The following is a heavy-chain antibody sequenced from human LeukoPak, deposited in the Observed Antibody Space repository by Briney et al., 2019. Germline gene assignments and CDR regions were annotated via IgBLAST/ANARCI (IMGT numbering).Heavy chain of an antibody. D-gene: IGHD2-2*01. CDR3: ARWYCSRGTCYYLDY. V-gene: IGHV4-59*01. Sequence: SETLSLTCTVSGGSISSYYWSWIRQPPGKGLEWIGYISYSGSTNYNPSLKSRVTISLDTSKNQFSLKLNSVTAADTAVYFCARWYCSRGTCYYLDYWGQGTLVTVSS. CDR2: ISYSGST. J-gene: IGHJ4*02. CDR1: GGSISSYY.